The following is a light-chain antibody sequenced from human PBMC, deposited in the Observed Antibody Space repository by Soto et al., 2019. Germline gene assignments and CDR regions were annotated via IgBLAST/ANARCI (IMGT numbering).Light chain of an antibody. Sequence: QSVLTQPASVSRSPGQSITISNTGTSSDVGGYNYVSWYQHHPGKAPKLLIYDVSNRPSGVSNRFSGSKSDNTASLTISGLQPEDEADYYCSSYTTSNTRQIVFGTGTKVTVL. J-gene: IGLJ1*01. V-gene: IGLV2-14*03. CDR1: SSDVGGYNY. CDR3: SSYTTSNTRQIV. CDR2: DVS.